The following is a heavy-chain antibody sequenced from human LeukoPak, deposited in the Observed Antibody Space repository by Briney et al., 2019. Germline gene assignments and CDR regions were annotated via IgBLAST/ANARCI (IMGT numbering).Heavy chain of an antibody. CDR1: GYTFTAYH. CDR3: ARACRSCGDGACSCFDY. J-gene: IGHJ4*02. D-gene: IGHD2-15*01. V-gene: IGHV1-2*02. Sequence: ASVKVSCKASGYTFTAYHIHWLRQAPGQALEWMGWIKPDSSATKYTQKFQGRVTLTRGTSISTAYLELSRLRSDDTAIYYCARACRSCGDGACSCFDYWGQGTLVTVSS. CDR2: IKPDSSAT.